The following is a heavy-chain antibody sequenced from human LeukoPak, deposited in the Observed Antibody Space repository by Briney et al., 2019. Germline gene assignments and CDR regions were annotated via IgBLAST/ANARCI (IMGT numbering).Heavy chain of an antibody. V-gene: IGHV3-23*01. CDR3: AKTVLNYGTLDY. CDR1: GFTFSSYS. Sequence: GGSLRLSCAASGFTFSSYSMNWVRQAPGKGLEWVSAISGSGGSTYYADSVKGRFTIFRDNSKNTLYLQMNSLRAEDTAVYYCAKTVLNYGTLDYWGQGTLVTVSS. J-gene: IGHJ4*02. CDR2: ISGSGGST. D-gene: IGHD4-17*01.